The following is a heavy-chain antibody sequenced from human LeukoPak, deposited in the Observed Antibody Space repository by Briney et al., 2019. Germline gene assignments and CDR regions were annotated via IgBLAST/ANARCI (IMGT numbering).Heavy chain of an antibody. CDR3: AYGNYYDSSGSLFDY. Sequence: GGSLRLSCAASGFTFSNYWMSWVRQAPGKGLEWVANIKQDGSEKYYVGSVKGRFTISRDNAKNSLYLQMNSLRAEDTAVYYCAYGNYYDSSGSLFDYWGQGTLVTVSS. J-gene: IGHJ4*02. CDR2: IKQDGSEK. D-gene: IGHD3-22*01. CDR1: GFTFSNYW. V-gene: IGHV3-7*01.